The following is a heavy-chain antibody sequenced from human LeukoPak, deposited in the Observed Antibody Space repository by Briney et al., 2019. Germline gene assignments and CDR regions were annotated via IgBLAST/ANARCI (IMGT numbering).Heavy chain of an antibody. CDR2: FCYGGTT. V-gene: IGHV4-39*01. D-gene: IGHD2-2*01. CDR1: GGSVSSGSYH. J-gene: IGHJ5*02. CDR3: ARQCTSPTDPRLNWFDP. Sequence: SETLSLTCTVSGGSVSSGSYHWGWIRQPPGKGLEWIGSFCYGGTTYYNPSLKSRVTMSVDTSNNQFSLRLTSVTAADTAVYYRARQCTSPTDPRLNWFDPWGQGTLVTVSS.